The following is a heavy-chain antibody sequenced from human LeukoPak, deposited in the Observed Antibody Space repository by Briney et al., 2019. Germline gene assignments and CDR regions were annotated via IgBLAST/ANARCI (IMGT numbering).Heavy chain of an antibody. Sequence: ASVKVSCKTSGYTFTSYDINWVRQATGQGLEWMGRMNPNSGNTGYAQKFQGRVAMTRDTSSSTAYMELSRLRSDDTAVYYCARGSTLRGDSPYYFDYWGQGTLVTVSS. V-gene: IGHV1-8*01. CDR3: ARGSTLRGDSPYYFDY. D-gene: IGHD3-10*01. CDR2: MNPNSGNT. CDR1: GYTFTSYD. J-gene: IGHJ4*02.